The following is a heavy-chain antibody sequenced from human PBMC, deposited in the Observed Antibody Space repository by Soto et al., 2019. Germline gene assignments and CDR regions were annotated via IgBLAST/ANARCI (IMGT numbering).Heavy chain of an antibody. V-gene: IGHV1-2*04. J-gene: IGHJ4*02. CDR3: ARADLSYYDSSGYYRY. CDR1: GYTFTGYY. CDR2: INPNSGGT. D-gene: IGHD3-22*01. Sequence: ASVKVSCKASGYTFTGYYMHWVRQAPGQGLEWMGWINPNSGGTNYAQKFQGWVTMTRDTSISTAYMELSRLRSDDTAVYYCARADLSYYDSSGYYRYWGQGTLVTVS.